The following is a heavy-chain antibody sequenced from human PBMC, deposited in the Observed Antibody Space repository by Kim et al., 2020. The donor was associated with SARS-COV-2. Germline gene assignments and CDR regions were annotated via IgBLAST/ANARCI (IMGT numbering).Heavy chain of an antibody. CDR2: INAGNGNT. J-gene: IGHJ4*02. CDR3: ARGGYYYGSGHFDY. D-gene: IGHD3-10*01. V-gene: IGHV1-3*01. Sequence: ASVKVSCKASGYTFSSYAMHWVRQAPGQRLEWMGWINAGNGNTKYSQKFQGRVTITRDTSASTAYMELSSLRSEDTAVYYCARGGYYYGSGHFDYWGQGTLVTVSS. CDR1: GYTFSSYA.